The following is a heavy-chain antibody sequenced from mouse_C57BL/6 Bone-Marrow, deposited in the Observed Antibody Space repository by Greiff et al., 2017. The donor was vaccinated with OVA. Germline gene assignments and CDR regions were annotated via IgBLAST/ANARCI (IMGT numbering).Heavy chain of an antibody. CDR3: ARRDYYGSSAL. J-gene: IGHJ1*03. V-gene: IGHV1-26*01. CDR1: GYTFTDYY. Sequence: EVQLQQSGPELVKPGASVKISCKASGYTFTDYYMNWVKQSHGKSLEWIGDINPNNGGTSYKQKFKGKATLTVDKSSSTAYMELRSLTSEDSAVYYCARRDYYGSSALWGTGTTVTVSS. CDR2: INPNNGGT. D-gene: IGHD1-1*01.